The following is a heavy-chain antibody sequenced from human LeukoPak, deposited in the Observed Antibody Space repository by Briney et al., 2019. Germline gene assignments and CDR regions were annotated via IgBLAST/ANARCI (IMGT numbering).Heavy chain of an antibody. V-gene: IGHV3-74*01. D-gene: IGHD1-26*01. CDR2: INSDGSTT. J-gene: IGHJ5*02. CDR3: AKHSGSYYDWFDP. Sequence: RINSDGSTTSYADSVKGRFTISRDNAKNTLYLQMNSLRAEDTAVHYCAKHSGSYYDWFDPWGQGTLVTVSS.